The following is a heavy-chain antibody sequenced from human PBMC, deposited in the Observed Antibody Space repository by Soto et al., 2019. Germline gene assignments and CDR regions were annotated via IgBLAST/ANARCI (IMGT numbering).Heavy chain of an antibody. Sequence: SETLSLTCAVYGGSFSGYYWSWIRQPPGKGLEWIGEINHSGSTNYNPSLKSRVTISVDTSKNQFSLKLSSVTAADTAVYYCARAGRGYCSGGSCRSPRAVGNYYMDVWGKGTTVTVSS. CDR2: INHSGST. J-gene: IGHJ6*03. CDR3: ARAGRGYCSGGSCRSPRAVGNYYMDV. V-gene: IGHV4-34*01. CDR1: GGSFSGYY. D-gene: IGHD2-15*01.